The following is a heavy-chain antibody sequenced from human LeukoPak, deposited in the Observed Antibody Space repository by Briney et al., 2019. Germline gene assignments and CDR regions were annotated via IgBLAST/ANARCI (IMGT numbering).Heavy chain of an antibody. Sequence: ASVKVSCKASGYTFTSYYMHWVRQAPGRGLEWMGIINPSGGSTSYAQKFQGRVTMTRDTSTSTVYMELSSLRSEDTAVYYCARDGLRYSSSWYMGYWGQGTLVTVSS. CDR3: ARDGLRYSSSWYMGY. CDR2: INPSGGST. D-gene: IGHD6-13*01. CDR1: GYTFTSYY. V-gene: IGHV1-46*03. J-gene: IGHJ4*02.